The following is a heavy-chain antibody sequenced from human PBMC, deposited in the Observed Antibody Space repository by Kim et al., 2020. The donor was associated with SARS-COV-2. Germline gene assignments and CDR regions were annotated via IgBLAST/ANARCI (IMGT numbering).Heavy chain of an antibody. D-gene: IGHD6-13*01. J-gene: IGHJ4*02. Sequence: GKGRFTISRDNSKNTQYLQMNSLRAEDTAVYYCAKEGYSSSWYGGYYFDYWGQGTLVTVSS. V-gene: IGHV3-23*03. CDR3: AKEGYSSSWYGGYYFDY.